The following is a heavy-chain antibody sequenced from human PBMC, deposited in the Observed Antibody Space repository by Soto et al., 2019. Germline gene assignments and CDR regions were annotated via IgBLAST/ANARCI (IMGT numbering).Heavy chain of an antibody. J-gene: IGHJ4*02. V-gene: IGHV4-34*01. CDR3: ARGMDSSKTGY. Sequence: QVQLQQWGAGLLKPSEILSLTCAVYGGSISDYYLSWIRPPPGKGREWIGEFSRGEGTKYNPSLKSRVTISVDTSKNQFSLRLNSVTAADTAVYYCARGMDSSKTGYWGQGTLVTVSS. CDR2: FSRGEGT. D-gene: IGHD5-18*01. CDR1: GGSISDYY.